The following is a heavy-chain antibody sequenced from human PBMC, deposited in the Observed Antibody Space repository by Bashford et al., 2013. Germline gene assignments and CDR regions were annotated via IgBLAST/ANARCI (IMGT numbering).Heavy chain of an antibody. CDR2: IYPGDSDT. D-gene: IGHD2-8*01. CDR3: ARRMGPNRYDAFDL. J-gene: IGHJ3*01. Sequence: WVRQMPGKGLEWLGSIYPGDSDTTYSPSVQGQVTISSDESTSAAYLQWSRLTPSDTAIYYCARRMGPNRYDAFDLWGQGTMVTVSS. V-gene: IGHV5-51*01.